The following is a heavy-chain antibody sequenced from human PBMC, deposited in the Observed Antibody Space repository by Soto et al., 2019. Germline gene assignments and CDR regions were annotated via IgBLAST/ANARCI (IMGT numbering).Heavy chain of an antibody. V-gene: IGHV4-30-4*01. Sequence: SETLSLTCTVPGGSISSGDYYWSWIRQPPGKGLEWIGYIYYSGSTYYNPSLKGRVTISVDTSKNQFSLKVSSVTAADTAVYYCARAGPLRFMEWSRNYYYGMDVWGQGTTVTVSS. D-gene: IGHD3-3*01. J-gene: IGHJ6*02. CDR3: ARAGPLRFMEWSRNYYYGMDV. CDR2: IYYSGST. CDR1: GGSISSGDYY.